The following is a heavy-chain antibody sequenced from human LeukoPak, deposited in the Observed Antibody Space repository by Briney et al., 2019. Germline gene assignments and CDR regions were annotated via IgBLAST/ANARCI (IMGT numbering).Heavy chain of an antibody. CDR2: ISSSGSTI. D-gene: IGHD2-8*01. CDR3: ARDVWRCAETKAYNWFDP. J-gene: IGHJ5*02. Sequence: GGSLRLSCAASGFTFSSYEMNWVRQAPGKGLEWVSYISSSGSTIYYADSVKGRFTISRDNAKNSLYLQMNSLRAEDTAVYYCARDVWRCAETKAYNWFDPWGQGTLVTVSS. V-gene: IGHV3-48*03. CDR1: GFTFSSYE.